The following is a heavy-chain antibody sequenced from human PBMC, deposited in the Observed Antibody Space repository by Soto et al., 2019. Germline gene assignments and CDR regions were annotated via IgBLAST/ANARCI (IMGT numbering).Heavy chain of an antibody. CDR1: GFTFSNAW. V-gene: IGHV3-15*01. D-gene: IGHD3-10*01. J-gene: IGHJ6*04. CDR3: TTEFALWFGELYMDV. Sequence: GGSLRLSCAASGFTFSNAWMSWVRQAPGKGLEWVGRIKSKTDGGTTDYAAPVKGRFTISRDDSKNTLYLQMNSLKTEDTAVYYCTTEFALWFGELYMDVWGKGTTVTVSS. CDR2: IKSKTDGGTT.